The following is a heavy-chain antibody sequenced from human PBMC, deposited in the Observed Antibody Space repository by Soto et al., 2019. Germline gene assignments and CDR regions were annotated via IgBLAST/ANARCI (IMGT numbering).Heavy chain of an antibody. CDR3: AAGRRVVVPAAISMYYGMDV. Sequence: GASVKVSCKASGFTFTSSAVQWVRQARGQRLEWIGWIVVGSGNTNYAQKFQERVTITRDMSTSTAYMELSSLRSEDTAVYYCAAGRRVVVPAAISMYYGMDVWGQGTTVTVSS. CDR1: GFTFTSSA. J-gene: IGHJ6*02. V-gene: IGHV1-58*01. D-gene: IGHD2-2*02. CDR2: IVVGSGNT.